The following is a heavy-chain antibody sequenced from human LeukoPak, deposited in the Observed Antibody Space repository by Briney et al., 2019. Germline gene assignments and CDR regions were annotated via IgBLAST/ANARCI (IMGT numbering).Heavy chain of an antibody. D-gene: IGHD3-10*01. CDR2: ISGSGGST. CDR3: AKDKGRTMVRGSFDY. V-gene: IGHV3-23*01. Sequence: GGSLRLSCAASGFTFSSYAMSWVRQAPGKGLEWVSAISGSGGSTFYADSVKGRFTISRDNSKNTLYLQMNSLRAEDTAVYYCAKDKGRTMVRGSFDYWGQGTLVTVSS. CDR1: GFTFSSYA. J-gene: IGHJ4*02.